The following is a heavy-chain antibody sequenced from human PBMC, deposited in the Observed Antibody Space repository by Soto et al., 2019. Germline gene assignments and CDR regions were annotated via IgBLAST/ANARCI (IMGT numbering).Heavy chain of an antibody. V-gene: IGHV3-23*01. CDR3: AKDRTTVDSHYGMDV. CDR2: ISGGGGST. J-gene: IGHJ6*02. Sequence: EVQLLESGGGLVQPGGSLRLSCAASGFTFSSYAMTWVRQAPGKGLEWVSGISGGGGSTYYADSVKGRFTISRDNSKNTLFLQMNSLRAEDTAVYYCAKDRTTVDSHYGMDVWGQGTTVTVSS. D-gene: IGHD4-17*01. CDR1: GFTFSSYA.